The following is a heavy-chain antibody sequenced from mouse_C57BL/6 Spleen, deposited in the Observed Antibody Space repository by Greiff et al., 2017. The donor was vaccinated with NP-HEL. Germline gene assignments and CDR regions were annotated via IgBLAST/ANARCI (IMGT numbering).Heavy chain of an antibody. CDR3: ARSARNYYFDY. CDR1: GYTFTSYW. V-gene: IGHV1-59*01. Sequence: VKLQQPGAELVRPGTSVKLSCKASGYTFTSYWMHWVKQRPGQGLEWIGVIDPSDSYTNYNQKFKGKATLTVDTSSSTAYMQLSSLTSEDSAVYYCARSARNYYFDYWGQGTTLTVSS. CDR2: IDPSDSYT. J-gene: IGHJ2*01.